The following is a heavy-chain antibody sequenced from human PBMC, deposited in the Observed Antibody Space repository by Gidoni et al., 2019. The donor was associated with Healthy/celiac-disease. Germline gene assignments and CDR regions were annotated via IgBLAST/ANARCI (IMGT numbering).Heavy chain of an antibody. J-gene: IGHJ4*02. Sequence: QVQLQESGPGRVKPSETLSLTCTVSGYSISSGHYWGWILQPPGKGMECIGGIYHRGSPYYTPSLKSRVTISVDTSKTQFSLKLSSVTAADTAVYYCARVCELTTAAGIFDYWGQGTLVTVSS. CDR1: GYSISSGHY. CDR2: IYHRGSP. CDR3: ARVCELTTAAGIFDY. D-gene: IGHD6-13*01. V-gene: IGHV4-38-2*02.